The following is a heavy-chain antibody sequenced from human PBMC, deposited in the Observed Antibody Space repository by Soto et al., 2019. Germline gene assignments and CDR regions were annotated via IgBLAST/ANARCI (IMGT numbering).Heavy chain of an antibody. J-gene: IGHJ4*02. CDR2: INSDGSST. D-gene: IGHD2-15*01. V-gene: IGHV3-74*01. CDR1: GFTFSSYW. CDR3: ARMKGSGGSWKGASFDY. Sequence: QQGGSLRLSCAASGFTFSSYWMHWVRQAPGKGLVWVSRINSDGSSTSYADSVKGRFTISRDNAKNTLYLQMNSLRAEDTAVYYCARMKGSGGSWKGASFDYWGQGTLVTVSS.